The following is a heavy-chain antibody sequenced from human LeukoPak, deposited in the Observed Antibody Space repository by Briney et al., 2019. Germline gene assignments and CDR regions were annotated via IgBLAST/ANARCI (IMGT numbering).Heavy chain of an antibody. J-gene: IGHJ4*02. CDR1: GGSISSYY. D-gene: IGHD2-15*01. Sequence: PSETLSLTCTVSGGSISSYYWSWIRQPPGKGLEWIGYIYYSGSTNYNPSLKSRVTISVDTSKNQFSLKLSSVTAADTAVYYCARGGPPTRFDYWGQGTLVAVSS. CDR3: ARGGPPTRFDY. V-gene: IGHV4-59*08. CDR2: IYYSGST.